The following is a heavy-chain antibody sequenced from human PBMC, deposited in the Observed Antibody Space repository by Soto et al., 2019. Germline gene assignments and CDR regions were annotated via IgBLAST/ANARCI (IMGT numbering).Heavy chain of an antibody. CDR1: GFTFSDYY. J-gene: IGHJ4*02. Sequence: QVQLVESGGGLVKPGGSLRLSCAASGFTFSDYYMSWIRQAPGKGLEWVSYISSSGSTIYYADSVKGRFTISRDNAKNSLYLQMNSLRAEDMAVYYCAREVDVLRYFDWFRGFDYWGQGTLVTVSS. D-gene: IGHD3-9*01. CDR2: ISSSGSTI. V-gene: IGHV3-11*01. CDR3: AREVDVLRYFDWFRGFDY.